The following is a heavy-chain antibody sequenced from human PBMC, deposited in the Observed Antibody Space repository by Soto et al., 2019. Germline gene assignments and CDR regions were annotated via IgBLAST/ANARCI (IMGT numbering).Heavy chain of an antibody. J-gene: IGHJ4*02. Sequence: QVQLVQSGAEVKKPGASVKVSCRTSGYTFTPYYIHWVRQAPVQGLEWLGIINLASGSTTYAQDFQSRVSLTMDTSTTTGYMELSGLRAEDTELFYCSRDLAAGDHWGQGTLVTVSS. V-gene: IGHV1-46*01. CDR2: INLASGST. D-gene: IGHD6-13*01. CDR1: GYTFTPYY. CDR3: SRDLAAGDH.